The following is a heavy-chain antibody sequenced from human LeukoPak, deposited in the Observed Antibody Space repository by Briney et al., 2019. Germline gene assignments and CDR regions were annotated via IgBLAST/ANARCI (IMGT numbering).Heavy chain of an antibody. Sequence: GGSLRLSCAASGFTFDDYAMHWVRQAPGKGLEWVSGISWNSGSIGYADSVKGRFTISRDNAKNSLYLQMNSLRAEDTALYYCAKDISNYGSGSYENAFDIWGQGTMVTVSS. CDR3: AKDISNYGSGSYENAFDI. CDR1: GFTFDDYA. D-gene: IGHD3-10*01. CDR2: ISWNSGSI. J-gene: IGHJ3*02. V-gene: IGHV3-9*01.